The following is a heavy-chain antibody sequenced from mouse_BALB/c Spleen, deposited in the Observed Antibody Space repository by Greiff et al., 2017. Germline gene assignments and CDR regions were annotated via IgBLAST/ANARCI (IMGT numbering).Heavy chain of an antibody. D-gene: IGHD4-1*01. CDR2: INPSNGRT. J-gene: IGHJ2*01. CDR3: ARRSWDVKGYFDY. CDR1: GYTFTSYW. Sequence: QVQLQQPGAELVKPGASVKLSCKASGYTFTSYWMHWVKQRPGQGLEWIGEINPSNGRTNYNEKFKSKATLTVDKSSSTAYMQLSSLTSEDSAVYYCARRSWDVKGYFDYWGQGTTLTVSS. V-gene: IGHV1S81*02.